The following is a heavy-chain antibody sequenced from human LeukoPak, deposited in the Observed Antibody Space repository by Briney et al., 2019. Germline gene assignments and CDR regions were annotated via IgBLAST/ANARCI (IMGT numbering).Heavy chain of an antibody. CDR2: FITYNGNT. D-gene: IGHD4-23*01. CDR1: GFTFSSYA. V-gene: IGHV1-18*01. J-gene: IGHJ6*03. CDR3: ASSYGGNSDYYYYYMDV. Sequence: GASVKVSCKCSGFTFSSYAITWVRQAPGQGLEWMGWFITYNGNTNYAQQFQGRVTMTIDMSTSTAYMELRSLRSEDTAVYYCASSYGGNSDYYYYYMDVWGKGTTVTVSS.